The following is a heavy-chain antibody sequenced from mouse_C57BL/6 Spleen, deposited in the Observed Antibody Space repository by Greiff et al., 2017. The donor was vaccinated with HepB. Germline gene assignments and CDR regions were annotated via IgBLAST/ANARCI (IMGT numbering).Heavy chain of an antibody. CDR2: ISSGSSTI. CDR1: GFTFSDYG. Sequence: EVMLVESGGGLVKPGGSLKLSCAASGFTFSDYGMPWVRQAPEKGLEWVAYISSGSSTIYYADTVTGRFTISRDNAKNTLFLQMTSLRSEDTAMYYCARPDYYYGQAMDYWGQGTSVTVSS. CDR3: ARPDYYYGQAMDY. J-gene: IGHJ4*01. D-gene: IGHD1-1*01. V-gene: IGHV5-17*01.